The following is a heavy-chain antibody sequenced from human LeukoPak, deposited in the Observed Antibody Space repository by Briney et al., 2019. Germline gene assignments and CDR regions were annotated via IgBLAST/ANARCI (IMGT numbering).Heavy chain of an antibody. CDR2: IIPILGIA. Sequence: ASVKVSCKASGGTFSSYAISWVRQAPGQGLEWMGRIIPILGIANYAQKFQGRVTITADKSTSTAYMELSSLRSEDTAVYYCASADMTTVRTYYYYYYMDVWGKGTTVTVSS. CDR1: GGTFSSYA. V-gene: IGHV1-69*04. J-gene: IGHJ6*03. CDR3: ASADMTTVRTYYYYYYMDV. D-gene: IGHD4-11*01.